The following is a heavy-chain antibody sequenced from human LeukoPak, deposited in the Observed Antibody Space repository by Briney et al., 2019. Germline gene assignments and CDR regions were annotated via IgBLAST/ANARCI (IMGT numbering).Heavy chain of an antibody. CDR2: INPNSGGT. D-gene: IGHD4-17*01. CDR3: ARGSWATVTIAGPHDY. Sequence: GASVKVSCKASGYTFTNYHIHWVRQAPGQGLEWMGWINPNSGGTNYAQNFQGRVTMTRDTSISTAYMEVSRLRSDDTAIYYCARGSWATVTIAGPHDYWGQGTLVTVSS. V-gene: IGHV1-2*02. J-gene: IGHJ4*02. CDR1: GYTFTNYH.